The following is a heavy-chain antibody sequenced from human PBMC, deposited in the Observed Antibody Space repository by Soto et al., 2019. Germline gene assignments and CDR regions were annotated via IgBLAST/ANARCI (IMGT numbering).Heavy chain of an antibody. CDR3: AKDPGAYCGGDCPQEAFDP. J-gene: IGHJ5*02. CDR2: ISYDGSNK. CDR1: GFTFSSYG. Sequence: QVQLVESGGGVVQPGRSLRLSCAASGFTFSSYGMHWVRQAPGKGLEWVAVISYDGSNKYYADSVKGRVTISRDNSKNTLYLQMNSLRAEDTAVYYCAKDPGAYCGGDCPQEAFDPWGQGTLVTVSS. D-gene: IGHD2-21*02. V-gene: IGHV3-30*18.